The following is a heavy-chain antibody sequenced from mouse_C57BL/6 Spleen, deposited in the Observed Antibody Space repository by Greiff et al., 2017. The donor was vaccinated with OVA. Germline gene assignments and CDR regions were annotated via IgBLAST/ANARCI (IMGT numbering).Heavy chain of an antibody. CDR3: ARFGADYAMDY. J-gene: IGHJ4*01. Sequence: QVQLKESGAELVRPGTSVKVSCKASGYAFTNYLIEWVKQRPGQGLEWIGVINPGSGGTNYNEKFKGKATLTADKSSSTAYMQLSSLTSEDSAVYCCARFGADYAMDYWGQGTSVTVSS. CDR1: GYAFTNYL. V-gene: IGHV1-54*01. CDR2: INPGSGGT.